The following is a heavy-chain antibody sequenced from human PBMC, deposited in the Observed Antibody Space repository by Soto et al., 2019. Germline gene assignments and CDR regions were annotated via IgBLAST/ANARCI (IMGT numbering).Heavy chain of an antibody. CDR1: GGSFSGYY. D-gene: IGHD6-19*01. J-gene: IGHJ5*02. CDR2: INHSGST. CDR3: ARGGDPVACSGWFDP. Sequence: QVQLQQWGAGLLKPSETLSLTCAVYGGSFSGYYWSWIRQPPGKGLEWIGEINHSGSTNYNPSLKSRVTISVDTSKNQFSLKLSSVTAADTAVYYCARGGDPVACSGWFDPWGQGTLVTVSS. V-gene: IGHV4-34*01.